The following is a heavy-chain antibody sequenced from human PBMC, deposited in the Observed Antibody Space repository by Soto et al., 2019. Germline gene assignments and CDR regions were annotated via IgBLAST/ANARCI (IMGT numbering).Heavy chain of an antibody. CDR2: ISAYNGNT. D-gene: IGHD3-10*01. CDR3: ALYYYGSGRLLYAFDI. J-gene: IGHJ3*02. CDR1: GYTFTSYG. V-gene: IGHV1-18*01. Sequence: QVQLVQSGAEVKKPGASVKVSCKASGYTFTSYGISWVRQAPGQGLEWMGWISAYNGNTNYAQKIQGRGTMTTDRSTSTAYMELRSLRSDDTAVYYCALYYYGSGRLLYAFDIWGQGTMVTVSS.